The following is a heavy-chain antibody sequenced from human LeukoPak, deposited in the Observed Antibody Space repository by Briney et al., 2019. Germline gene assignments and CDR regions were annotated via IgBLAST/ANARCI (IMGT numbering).Heavy chain of an antibody. J-gene: IGHJ3*02. CDR1: GFTFSSYA. CDR3: ARVADSYGDDAFDI. D-gene: IGHD5-18*01. Sequence: GRSLRLSCAASGFTFSSYAMHWVRQAPGKGLEWVALIWYDGSNKYYADSVKGRFTISRYNSKNTVYLQMSSLRAEDTAMYYCARVADSYGDDAFDIWGQGTMVTVSS. CDR2: IWYDGSNK. V-gene: IGHV3-33*08.